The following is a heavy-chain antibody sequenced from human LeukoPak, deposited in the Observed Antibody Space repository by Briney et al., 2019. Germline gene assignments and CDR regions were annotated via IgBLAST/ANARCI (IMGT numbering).Heavy chain of an antibody. D-gene: IGHD3-22*01. CDR1: GFSISNYW. CDR3: ARLGINYYDSSGYVYWDFDL. V-gene: IGHV3-7*05. Sequence: GGSLRLSCAVSGFSISNYWMSWVRQAPGKGLEWVANIKEDGSEKYFVDSVKGRFTISRDNAKNSLYLQMESLRAEDTAVYYCARLGINYYDSSGYVYWDFDLWGRGTLVTVSS. CDR2: IKEDGSEK. J-gene: IGHJ2*01.